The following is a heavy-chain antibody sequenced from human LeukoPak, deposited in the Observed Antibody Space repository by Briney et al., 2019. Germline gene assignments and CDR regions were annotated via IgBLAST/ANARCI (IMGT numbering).Heavy chain of an antibody. D-gene: IGHD3-9*01. CDR2: IYYSGST. CDR3: ARHRTYYDILTGYLSSTDAFDI. CDR1: GGSISSYY. V-gene: IGHV4-59*08. J-gene: IGHJ3*02. Sequence: PSETLSLTCTVSGGSISSYYWSWIRQPPGKGLEWIGYIYYSGSTNYNPSLKSRVTISVGTSKNQFSLKLSSVTAADTAVYYCARHRTYYDILTGYLSSTDAFDIWGQGTMVTVSS.